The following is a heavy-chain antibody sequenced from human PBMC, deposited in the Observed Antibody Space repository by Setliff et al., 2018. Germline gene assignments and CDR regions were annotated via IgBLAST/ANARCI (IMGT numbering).Heavy chain of an antibody. Sequence: PGGSLRLSCAASGFTFSTYALSWVRQAPGKGPEWVSTITGNGNSLYYADSVKGRFIVSRDNSKNTMYLQLRSLRADDTAIYYCASPQAVGNYRGHWGQGTLVTV. V-gene: IGHV3-23*01. J-gene: IGHJ4*02. CDR1: GFTFSTYA. D-gene: IGHD6-19*01. CDR2: ITGNGNSL. CDR3: ASPQAVGNYRGH.